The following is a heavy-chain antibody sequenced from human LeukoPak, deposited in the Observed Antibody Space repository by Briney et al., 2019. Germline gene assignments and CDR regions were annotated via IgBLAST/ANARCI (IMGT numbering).Heavy chain of an antibody. CDR2: IYPGDSDT. J-gene: IGHJ5*02. CDR3: ARRSTEVSSSWYWFDP. D-gene: IGHD6-13*01. CDR1: GYSFTSYW. Sequence: GESLKISCKGSGYSFTSYWIGWVRQMPGKGLEWMGIIYPGDSDTRYSPSFQGQVTISADKSISTAYLQWSSLKASDTAMYYCARRSTEVSSSWYWFDPWGQGTLVTVSS. V-gene: IGHV5-51*01.